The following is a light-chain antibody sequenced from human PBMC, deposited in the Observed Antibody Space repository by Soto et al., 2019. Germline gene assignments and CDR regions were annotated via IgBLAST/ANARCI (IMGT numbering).Light chain of an antibody. V-gene: IGKV3-15*01. CDR1: QSVSSS. Sequence: EVVMTQSPATLSVFPGERVTLSCRASQSVSSSIAWYQQKPGQAPRLLIYSASTRATGIPARFSGSGSGTEFAHTISSLQSEDFAVYHCQQYIHSYSFGQGTELEIK. J-gene: IGKJ2*01. CDR3: QQYIHSYS. CDR2: SAS.